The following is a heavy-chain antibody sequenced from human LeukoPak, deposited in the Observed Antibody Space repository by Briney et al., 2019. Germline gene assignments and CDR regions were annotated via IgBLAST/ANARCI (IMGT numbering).Heavy chain of an antibody. CDR3: ARKEGGQLVNTRRWFDP. CDR1: GGPFSGYY. V-gene: IGHV4-34*01. Sequence: SETLSLTCAVYGGPFSGYYWSWIRQPPGKGLEWIGEINHSGSTNYNPSLKSRVTISVDTSKNQFSLKLRSVTAADTAVYYCARKEGGQLVNTRRWFDPWGQGTLVTVSS. D-gene: IGHD6-13*01. CDR2: INHSGST. J-gene: IGHJ5*02.